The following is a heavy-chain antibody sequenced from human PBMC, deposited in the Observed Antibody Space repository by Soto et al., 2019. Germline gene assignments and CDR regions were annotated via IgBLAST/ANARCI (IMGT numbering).Heavy chain of an antibody. V-gene: IGHV3-33*01. CDR3: ARDPGSSYYYDSSGPDY. Sequence: GGSLRLSCAASGFTFSSYGMHWVRQAPGKGLEWVAVIWYDGSNKYYADSVKGRFTISRDNSKNTLYLQMNSLRAEDTAVYYCARDPGSSYYYDSSGPDYWGQGTLVTVSS. J-gene: IGHJ4*02. CDR2: IWYDGSNK. CDR1: GFTFSSYG. D-gene: IGHD3-22*01.